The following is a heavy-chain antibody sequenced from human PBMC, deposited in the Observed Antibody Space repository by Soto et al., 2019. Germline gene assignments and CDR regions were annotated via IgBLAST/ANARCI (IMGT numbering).Heavy chain of an antibody. CDR3: ARDRKMATIGGPDAFDI. CDR2: ISSSSSTI. Sequence: GGSLRLSCAASGFTFSSYSMNWVHQAPGKGLEWVSYISSSSSTIYYADSVKGRFTISRDNAKNSLYLQMNSLRDEDTAVYYCARDRKMATIGGPDAFDIWGQGTMVTVSS. CDR1: GFTFSSYS. D-gene: IGHD5-12*01. J-gene: IGHJ3*02. V-gene: IGHV3-48*02.